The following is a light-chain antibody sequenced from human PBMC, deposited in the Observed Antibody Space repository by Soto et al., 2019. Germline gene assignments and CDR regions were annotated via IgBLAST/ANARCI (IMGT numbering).Light chain of an antibody. V-gene: IGKV1-39*01. Sequence: DIQMTQSPSSLSASVGDRVTITCRASQSISSALNWYQQKPGKAPKFLIYGASILQSGVPSRFSGSGSGTDVTLTISSLQPEEFATYFWQQSHTIPYTFGQGTKVDIK. CDR3: QQSHTIPYT. J-gene: IGKJ2*01. CDR2: GAS. CDR1: QSISSA.